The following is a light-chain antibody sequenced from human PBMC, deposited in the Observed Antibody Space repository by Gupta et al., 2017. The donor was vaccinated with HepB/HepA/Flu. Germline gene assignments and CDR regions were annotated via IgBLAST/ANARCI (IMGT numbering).Light chain of an antibody. CDR3: HRANSFAFT. V-gene: IGKV1-12*01. CDR1: HDITNW. CDR2: AAS. J-gene: IGKJ3*01. Sequence: DIQMTQSPSSVSASVGDRVTITCRASHDITNWLAWYQQKPGKAPKLLIYAASSFQSRVPSKFSGSGSGTLFTLTIISLQPEDSATYFCHRANSFAFTFGHGTKVDIK.